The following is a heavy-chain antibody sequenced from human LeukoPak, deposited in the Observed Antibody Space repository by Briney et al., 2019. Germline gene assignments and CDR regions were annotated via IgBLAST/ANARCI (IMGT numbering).Heavy chain of an antibody. CDR1: GGSISSGSYY. V-gene: IGHV4-61*10. D-gene: IGHD2-2*01. CDR2: IYYSGST. CDR3: ARETGPMLFDC. Sequence: SETLSLTCTVSGGSISSGSYYWSWIRQPAGKGLEWIGYIYYSGSTNYNPSLKSRVTMSLDTSRNQFSLNLSSVTAADTAVYYCARETGPMLFDCWGQGTLVTVSS. J-gene: IGHJ4*02.